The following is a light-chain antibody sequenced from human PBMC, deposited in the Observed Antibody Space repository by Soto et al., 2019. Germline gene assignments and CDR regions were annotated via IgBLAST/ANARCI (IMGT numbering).Light chain of an antibody. V-gene: IGKV3-20*01. J-gene: IGKJ1*01. CDR2: SAS. Sequence: ENVLTQSPGTLSVSPGERATLSCRASQSVASNFLAWYQQKAGQAPRLLIYSASSRATGIPDRFSGSGSGTDFTLTISRLEPEDFAVYYCQQYSDSPLTFGQGTKVEIK. CDR1: QSVASNF. CDR3: QQYSDSPLT.